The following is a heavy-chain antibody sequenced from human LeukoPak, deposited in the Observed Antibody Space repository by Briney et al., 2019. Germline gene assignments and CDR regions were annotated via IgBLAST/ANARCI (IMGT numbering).Heavy chain of an antibody. D-gene: IGHD3-10*01. V-gene: IGHV4-59*01. Sequence: SETLSLTCTVSGGSISSYYWSWIRQPPGKGLEWIGYIYYSGSTNYNPSLKSRVTISVDTSKNQFSLKLSSVTAADTAVYYCAPYGSGRYFDYWGQGTLVTVSS. CDR3: APYGSGRYFDY. CDR1: GGSISSYY. CDR2: IYYSGST. J-gene: IGHJ4*02.